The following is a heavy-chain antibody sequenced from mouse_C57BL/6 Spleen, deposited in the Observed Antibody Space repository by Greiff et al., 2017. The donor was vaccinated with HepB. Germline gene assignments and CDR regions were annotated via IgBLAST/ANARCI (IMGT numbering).Heavy chain of an antibody. J-gene: IGHJ1*03. Sequence: QVQLQQSGAELVRPGSSVKLSCKDSYFAFMASAMHWVKQRPGQGLEWIGMIHPNSGSTNYNEKFKSKATLTVDKSSSTAYMQLSSLTSEDSAVYYCARSGYSNYWYFDVWGTGTTVTVSS. V-gene: IGHV1-64*01. D-gene: IGHD2-5*01. CDR2: IHPNSGST. CDR3: ARSGYSNYWYFDV. CDR1: YFAFMASA.